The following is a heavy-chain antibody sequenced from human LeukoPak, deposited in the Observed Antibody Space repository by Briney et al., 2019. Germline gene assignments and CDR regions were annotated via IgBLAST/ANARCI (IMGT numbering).Heavy chain of an antibody. CDR3: ASYGGKGDFDY. CDR1: GGSISSYY. V-gene: IGHV4-59*12. Sequence: PSETLSLTCTVSGGSISSYYWSWIRQPPGKGLEWIGYIYYSGSTNYNPSLKSRVTISVDTSKNQFSLKLSSVTAADTAVYYCASYGGKGDFDYWGQGTLVTVSS. J-gene: IGHJ4*02. D-gene: IGHD4-23*01. CDR2: IYYSGST.